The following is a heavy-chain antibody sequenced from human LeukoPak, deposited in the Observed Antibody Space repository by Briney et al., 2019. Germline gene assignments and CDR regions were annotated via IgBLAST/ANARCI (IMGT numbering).Heavy chain of an antibody. J-gene: IGHJ4*02. D-gene: IGHD5-24*01. V-gene: IGHV3-53*01. Sequence: GGSLRLSCEASGFTVSSNYMSWVRQAPGKGLEWVSVIYSGGSTYYADSVKGRFTISRDNSKNTRYLQMNSLRAEDTAVYYCARGLEMATIGIDYWGQGTLVTVSS. CDR1: GFTVSSNY. CDR3: ARGLEMATIGIDY. CDR2: IYSGGST.